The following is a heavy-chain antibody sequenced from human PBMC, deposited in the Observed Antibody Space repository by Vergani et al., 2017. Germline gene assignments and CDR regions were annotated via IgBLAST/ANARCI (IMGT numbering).Heavy chain of an antibody. Sequence: EVQLLQSGGGVIQPGGSVRLSCAASGFTFSACPMTWVRQAPGKGLGWVSAISARYPSTYYADSVKGRFTISRDNSKNMLYLQMNRLRSADTAVYYCASLSYDTTPYLQGGYDCWGQGTLVSVSS. CDR1: GFTFSACP. CDR3: ASLSYDTTPYLQGGYDC. CDR2: ISARYPST. V-gene: IGHV3-23*01. D-gene: IGHD3-22*01. J-gene: IGHJ4*02.